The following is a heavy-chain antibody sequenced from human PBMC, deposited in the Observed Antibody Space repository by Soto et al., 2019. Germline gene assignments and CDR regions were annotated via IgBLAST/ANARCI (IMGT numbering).Heavy chain of an antibody. J-gene: IGHJ6*03. CDR2: ISAYNGNK. Sequence: ASVKVSCKASGYTFTSYGISWVRQAPGQGLEWMGWISAYNGNKNYAQKLQGRVTMTTDTSTSTAYMELRSLRSDDTAVYYCARAVVVPAATQYYYYYYMDVWGKGTTVTVSS. D-gene: IGHD2-2*01. CDR3: ARAVVVPAATQYYYYYYMDV. V-gene: IGHV1-18*01. CDR1: GYTFTSYG.